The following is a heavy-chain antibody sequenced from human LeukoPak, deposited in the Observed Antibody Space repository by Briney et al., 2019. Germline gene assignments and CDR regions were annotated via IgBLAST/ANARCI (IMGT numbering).Heavy chain of an antibody. CDR1: GFIVSTNY. V-gene: IGHV3-53*01. J-gene: IGHJ3*02. CDR2: IYSGAST. CDR3: ASFYYSSGYGAFDI. Sequence: GGSLRLSCAASGFIVSTNYMSWVRQAPGKGLEGVSVIYSGASTKYADSVMGRFTIYRDISKNTLYLQMNHLRAEDTAVYYCASFYYSSGYGAFDIWGQGTVATVSS. D-gene: IGHD3-10*01.